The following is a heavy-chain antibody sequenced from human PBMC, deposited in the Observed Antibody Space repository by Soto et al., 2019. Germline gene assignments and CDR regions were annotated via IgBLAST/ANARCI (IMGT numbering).Heavy chain of an antibody. D-gene: IGHD2-15*01. CDR1: GFTFSSYG. J-gene: IGHJ6*02. V-gene: IGHV3-33*01. CDR2: IWYDGSNK. CDR3: ARDTVVVAATHYYYYGMDV. Sequence: GGSLRLSCAASGFTFSSYGMHWVRQAPGKGLEWVAVIWYDGSNKYYAESVKGRFTISRDNSKNTLYLQMNSLRAEDTAVYYCARDTVVVAATHYYYYGMDVWGQGTTVTVSS.